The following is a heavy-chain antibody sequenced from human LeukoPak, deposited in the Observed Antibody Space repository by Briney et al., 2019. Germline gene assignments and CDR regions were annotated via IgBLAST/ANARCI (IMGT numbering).Heavy chain of an antibody. CDR3: ARHGGSWTFHY. CDR1: GGSISSYY. CDR2: ISSSGST. Sequence: SETLSLTCTVSGGSISSYYWSWIRQPPGKGLEWIAYISSSGSTNYNPSLKSRVTISVDTSKNQFSLKLSSVTAADTALYYCARHGGSWTFHYWGQGTLVTVSS. J-gene: IGHJ4*02. D-gene: IGHD6-13*01. V-gene: IGHV4-59*08.